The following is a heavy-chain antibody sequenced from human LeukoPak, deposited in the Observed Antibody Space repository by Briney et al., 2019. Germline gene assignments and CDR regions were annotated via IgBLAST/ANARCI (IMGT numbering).Heavy chain of an antibody. V-gene: IGHV1-69*05. Sequence: GASVKVSCKASGGTFSSYAISWVRQAPGQGLEWMGRIIPIFGTANYAQKFQGRVTMTRDTSTSTAYMELSSLRSEDTAMYYCGRVTGYQLLHRWFDPWGQGTLVTVSS. CDR1: GGTFSSYA. CDR2: IIPIFGTA. D-gene: IGHD2-2*01. CDR3: GRVTGYQLLHRWFDP. J-gene: IGHJ5*02.